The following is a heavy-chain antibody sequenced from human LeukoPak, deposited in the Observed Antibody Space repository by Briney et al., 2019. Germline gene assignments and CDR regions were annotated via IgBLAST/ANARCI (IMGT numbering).Heavy chain of an antibody. CDR2: IYAGDSDT. V-gene: IGHV5-51*01. Sequence: PGGSLRLSCAASGFTFSSCAMGWVRQRPGKGLEWMGIIYAGDSDTKYSPSLQGQVIISADKSINTAYLHWSSLKASDTAMYYCARVRRGSLDAFDIWGPGTMVTVSA. CDR1: GFTFSSCA. D-gene: IGHD3-16*01. J-gene: IGHJ3*02. CDR3: ARVRRGSLDAFDI.